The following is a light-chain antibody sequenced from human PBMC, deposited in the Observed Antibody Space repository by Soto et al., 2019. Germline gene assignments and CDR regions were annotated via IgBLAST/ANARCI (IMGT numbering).Light chain of an antibody. CDR1: SSDVGGYNY. CDR3: RSYTSSSTVV. Sequence: QSALTQPASVSGSPGQSITISCTGTSSDVGGYNYVSWYQQHPGKAPKLMIYDVSNRPSGVSNRFSGSKSGNTASLTISGLLAEDEAEYYCRSYTSSSTVVFGGGTKLTVL. CDR2: DVS. J-gene: IGLJ2*01. V-gene: IGLV2-14*01.